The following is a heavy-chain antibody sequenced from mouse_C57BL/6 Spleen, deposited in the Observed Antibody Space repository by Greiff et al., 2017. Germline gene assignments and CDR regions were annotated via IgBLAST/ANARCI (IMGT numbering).Heavy chain of an antibody. CDR3: ARGWGKDAMDY. J-gene: IGHJ4*01. CDR1: GYSFTDYN. D-gene: IGHD2-1*01. Sequence: LQESGPELVKPGASVKISCKASGYSFTDYNMNWVKQSHGQSLDWIGVINPNSGTTSYNQKFKGKATWTVDQSSSTAYMQLNSLTSEDSAVYYCARGWGKDAMDYWGQGTSVTVSS. V-gene: IGHV1-39*01. CDR2: INPNSGTT.